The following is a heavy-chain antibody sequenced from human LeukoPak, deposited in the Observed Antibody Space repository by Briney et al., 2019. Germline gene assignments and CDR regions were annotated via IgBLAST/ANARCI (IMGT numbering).Heavy chain of an antibody. D-gene: IGHD3-22*01. V-gene: IGHV3-23*01. CDR2: ISGSGGST. J-gene: IGHJ4*02. Sequence: GGSLRLSCAASGFTFSSYWMSWVRQAPGKGLEWVSAISGSGGSTYYADSVKGRFTISRDNSKNTLYLQMNSLRAEDTAVYYCAKDPLVITGAYYFDYWGQGTLVTVSS. CDR1: GFTFSSYW. CDR3: AKDPLVITGAYYFDY.